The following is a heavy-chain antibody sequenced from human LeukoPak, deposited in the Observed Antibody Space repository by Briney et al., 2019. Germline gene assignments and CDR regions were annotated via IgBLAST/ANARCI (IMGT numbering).Heavy chain of an antibody. CDR2: IKQDGSEK. J-gene: IGHJ4*02. CDR3: ARDEFFYYDSSGYPAFEY. Sequence: GGSLRLSCAASGSTFSSYWMSWVRQAPGKGLEWVANIKQDGSEKYYVDSVKGRFTISRDNAKNSLYLQMNSLRAEDTAVYYCARDEFFYYDSSGYPAFEYWGQGTLVTVSS. V-gene: IGHV3-7*01. D-gene: IGHD3-22*01. CDR1: GSTFSSYW.